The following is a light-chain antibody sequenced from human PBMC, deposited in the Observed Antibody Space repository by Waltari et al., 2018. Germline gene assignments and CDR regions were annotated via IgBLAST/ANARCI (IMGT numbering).Light chain of an antibody. Sequence: HSALTQPRSVSGSPGQSVTISCTGTSSDVGASNYLSWYQHHPGKAPKLIIYDVAKRPSGVPDRFSGSKSGNTASLTISGLQAEDEAEYYCCSYAGSFTWLFGGGTKLTVL. V-gene: IGLV2-11*01. CDR3: CSYAGSFTWL. CDR2: DVA. CDR1: SSDVGASNY. J-gene: IGLJ3*02.